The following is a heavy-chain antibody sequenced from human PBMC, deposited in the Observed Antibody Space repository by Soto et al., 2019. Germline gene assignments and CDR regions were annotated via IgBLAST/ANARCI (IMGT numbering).Heavy chain of an antibody. J-gene: IGHJ4*02. D-gene: IGHD2-15*01. V-gene: IGHV3-30*18. Sequence: GGSLRLSCAASKFTFSSYGMHWVRQAPGKGLEWVAVISFDGKNKYYTDSVKGRFTISRDNSRDTLYLQMNSLRAEDTAVYYCVKDKGTSGLSYYFDYWGQGTLVTVSS. CDR2: ISFDGKNK. CDR1: KFTFSSYG. CDR3: VKDKGTSGLSYYFDY.